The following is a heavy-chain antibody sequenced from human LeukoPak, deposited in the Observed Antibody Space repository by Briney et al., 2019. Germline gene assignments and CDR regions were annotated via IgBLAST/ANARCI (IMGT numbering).Heavy chain of an antibody. CDR2: ISAYNGNT. CDR1: GYTFTGYY. V-gene: IGHV1-18*04. D-gene: IGHD6-13*01. Sequence: ASVKVSCKASGYTFTGYYMHWVRQAPGQGLEWMGWISAYNGNTNYAQKLQGRVTTTTDTSTSTAYMELRSLRSDDTAVYYCARDVIAAAGGNWFDPWGQGTLVTVSS. J-gene: IGHJ5*02. CDR3: ARDVIAAAGGNWFDP.